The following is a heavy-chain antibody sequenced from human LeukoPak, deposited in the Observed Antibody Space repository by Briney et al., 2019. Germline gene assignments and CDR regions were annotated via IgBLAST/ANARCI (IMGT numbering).Heavy chain of an antibody. CDR2: IDHTGST. J-gene: IGHJ4*02. CDR1: GDSISLYY. Sequence: SETLSLTCSVSGDSISLYYWSWIRQPPGKGLEWIGYIDHTGSTNYNPSLNSRVTISRDTSKNHFSLELSSVTAADTAVYYCARGPSGYHNTGGQGTLVTVSS. CDR3: ARGPSGYHNT. V-gene: IGHV4-59*01. D-gene: IGHD5-12*01.